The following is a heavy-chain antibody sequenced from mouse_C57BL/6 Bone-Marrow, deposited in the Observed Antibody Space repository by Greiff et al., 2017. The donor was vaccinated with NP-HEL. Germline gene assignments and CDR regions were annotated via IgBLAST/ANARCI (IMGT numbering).Heavy chain of an antibody. CDR1: GYTFTSYG. V-gene: IGHV1-81*01. D-gene: IGHD2-4*01. CDR2: IYPRSGNP. CDR3: ARGDYDVAY. Sequence: VKLMESGAELARPGASVKLSCKASGYTFTSYGISWVKQRTGQGLEWIGEIYPRSGNPYYNEKFKGKATLTADKSSSTAYMELRSLTSEDSAVYYCARGDYDVAYWGQGTLVTVSA. J-gene: IGHJ3*01.